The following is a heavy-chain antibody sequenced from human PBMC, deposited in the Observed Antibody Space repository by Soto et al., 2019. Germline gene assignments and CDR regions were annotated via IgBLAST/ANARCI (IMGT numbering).Heavy chain of an antibody. D-gene: IGHD4-17*01. CDR3: ARLYGDYVVDY. CDR2: IKQDGSEK. Sequence: LRLSCAASGFTFSSYWMSWVRQAPGKGLEWVANIKQDGSEKYYVDSVKGRFTISRDNAKNSLYLQMNSLGAEDTAVYYCARLYGDYVVDYWGQGTLVTVSS. J-gene: IGHJ4*02. CDR1: GFTFSSYW. V-gene: IGHV3-7*04.